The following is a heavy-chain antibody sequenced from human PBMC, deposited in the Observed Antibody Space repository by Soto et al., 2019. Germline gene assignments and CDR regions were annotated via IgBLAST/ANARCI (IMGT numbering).Heavy chain of an antibody. J-gene: IGHJ5*02. D-gene: IGHD2-2*02. CDR1: GYTFTNYG. CDR2: ISTNSGHT. V-gene: IGHV1-18*04. Sequence: QGQLVPSGAEVKKPGASVKVSCKASGYTFTNYGISWVRQAPGQGLEGMVWISTNSGHTDYAQNLRVRATMTTDTSTTTAYIELRSRRSDDTAGYYCAREEYRHRDHLGQATLVTVSS. CDR3: AREEYRHRDH.